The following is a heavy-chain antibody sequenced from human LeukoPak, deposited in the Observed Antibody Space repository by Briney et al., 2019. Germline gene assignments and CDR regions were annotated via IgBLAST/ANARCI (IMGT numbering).Heavy chain of an antibody. D-gene: IGHD2-15*01. CDR3: ARDGLAAATLHWCFDL. J-gene: IGHJ2*01. CDR2: ISSSSYI. Sequence: GGSLRLSCAASGFTFSSYSMNWVRQAPGKGLEWVSSISSSSYIYYADSVKDRFTISRDNARNSLYLQMNSLRAEDTAVYYCARDGLAAATLHWCFDLWGRGTLVTVSS. V-gene: IGHV3-21*01. CDR1: GFTFSSYS.